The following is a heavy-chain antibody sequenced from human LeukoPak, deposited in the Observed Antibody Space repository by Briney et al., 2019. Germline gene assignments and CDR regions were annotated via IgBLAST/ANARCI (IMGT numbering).Heavy chain of an antibody. CDR1: GYTFTGYY. D-gene: IGHD2-2*01. J-gene: IGHJ5*02. Sequence: ASVKVSCKASGYTFTGYYMHWLRQAPAQGLEWMGRINPNSGGTNYAQKFQGRVTMTRDTSISTAYMKLSRLRSDDTAVYYCARAPVVPAAPFIIWFDPWGQGTLVTVSS. V-gene: IGHV1-2*06. CDR2: INPNSGGT. CDR3: ARAPVVPAAPFIIWFDP.